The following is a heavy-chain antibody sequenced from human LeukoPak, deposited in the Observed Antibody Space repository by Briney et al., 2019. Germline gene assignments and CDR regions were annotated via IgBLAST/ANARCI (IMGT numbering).Heavy chain of an antibody. CDR1: GFTFSSYG. D-gene: IGHD2-2*01. CDR3: AKDPFGVPAAALNWFDP. V-gene: IGHV3-30*02. J-gene: IGHJ5*02. CDR2: IRYDGSNK. Sequence: PGGSLRLSCAASGFTFSSYGMHWVRQAPGKGLEWVAFIRYDGSNKYYADSVKGRFTISRDNSKNTLYLQMNSLRAEDTAVYYCAKDPFGVPAAALNWFDPWGQGTLVTVSS.